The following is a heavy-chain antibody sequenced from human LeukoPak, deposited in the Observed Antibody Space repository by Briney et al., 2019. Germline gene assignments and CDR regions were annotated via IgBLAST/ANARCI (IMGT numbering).Heavy chain of an antibody. Sequence: GGSLRLLCAASGFTFSSYELNWVRQAPGKGLEWISYISCSGTTISYANSVKGRFTISRDNAINSVYLQMTGLRVEDTAIYFCARINYFDSTGYGGEMDYWGQGNLVTVSS. D-gene: IGHD3-22*01. V-gene: IGHV3-48*03. CDR3: ARINYFDSTGYGGEMDY. CDR2: ISCSGTTI. CDR1: GFTFSSYE. J-gene: IGHJ4*02.